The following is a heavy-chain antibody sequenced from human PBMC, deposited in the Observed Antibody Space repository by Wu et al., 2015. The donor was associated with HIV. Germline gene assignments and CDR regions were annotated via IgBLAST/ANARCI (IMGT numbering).Heavy chain of an antibody. Sequence: QVQLVQSGAEVKKPGSSMKVSCKASGDTFSNYNINWVRHVPGQGLEWMGGVIPIFGTTSYAQKFQGRVTINTDESTSTAYMELSSLRSEDTALYYCARELGRVYRDGSGYYPLGYWGQGTLVTVSS. J-gene: IGHJ4*02. V-gene: IGHV1-69*05. CDR1: GDTFSNYN. CDR3: ARELGRVYRDGSGYYPLGY. D-gene: IGHD5-12*01. CDR2: VIPIFGTT.